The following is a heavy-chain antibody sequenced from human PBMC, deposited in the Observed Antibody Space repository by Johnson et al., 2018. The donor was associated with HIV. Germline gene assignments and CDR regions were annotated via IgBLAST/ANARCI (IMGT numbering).Heavy chain of an antibody. CDR3: TTDLPDCSGHDCYNACDL. CDR2: IKRKTDGGTT. Sequence: EVQLVESGGGLVKPGGSLKVSCAASGFTFSNVWMHWVRQAPGKGLEWVGRIKRKTDGGTTDYAAPVKGKFTIPRDDSKNTLYLEMNSLKTEDTAVYYCTTDLPDCSGHDCYNACDLWGQGTTVIVSS. V-gene: IGHV3-15*07. CDR1: GFTFSNVW. J-gene: IGHJ3*01. D-gene: IGHD2-15*01.